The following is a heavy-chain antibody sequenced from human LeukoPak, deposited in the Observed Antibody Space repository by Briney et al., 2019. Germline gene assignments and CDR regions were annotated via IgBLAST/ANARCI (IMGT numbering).Heavy chain of an antibody. D-gene: IGHD4-17*01. CDR3: ARVYGDYGFYFDY. CDR2: IKQDGSEK. CDR1: GFTFSNYW. J-gene: IGHJ4*02. Sequence: GGSLRLSCAASGFTFSNYWMSWVRQAPGKGLEWVANIKQDGSEKYYVDSVKGRFTISRDNAKNSLYLQMNSLRAEDTAVYYCARVYGDYGFYFDYWGQGTLVTVSS. V-gene: IGHV3-7*01.